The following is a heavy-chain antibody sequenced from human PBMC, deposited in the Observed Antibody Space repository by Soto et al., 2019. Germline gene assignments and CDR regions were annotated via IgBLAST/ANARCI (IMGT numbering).Heavy chain of an antibody. J-gene: IGHJ2*01. CDR2: ISSSSSPI. CDR3: AIRSFTVRDWYFDL. D-gene: IGHD4-17*01. CDR1: GFTFSAYS. V-gene: IGHV3-48*01. Sequence: EVQVVESGGGWEQPGGSLRLSCAASGFTFSAYSMIWVRQAPGKGLEWVSYISSSSSPIYYADSVKGRFTISRDNAKNSLYLQMNGLRAEDTAVYYCAIRSFTVRDWYFDLWGRGTLVTVSS.